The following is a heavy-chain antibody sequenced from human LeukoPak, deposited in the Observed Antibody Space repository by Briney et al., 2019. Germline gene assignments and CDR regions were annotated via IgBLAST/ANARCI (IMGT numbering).Heavy chain of an antibody. D-gene: IGHD1-1*01. CDR1: GFTFSSYS. CDR3: ARVVSVAWSERRPGYYYMDV. CDR2: IRSSSGYT. V-gene: IGHV3-21*01. Sequence: GGSLRLSCAASGFTFSSYSMNWVRQAPGKGLEWVSSIRSSSGYTYYADSVKGRFTISRDNAKTSLYLQMNSLRAEDTAVYYCARVVSVAWSERRPGYYYMDVWGKGTTVTVSS. J-gene: IGHJ6*03.